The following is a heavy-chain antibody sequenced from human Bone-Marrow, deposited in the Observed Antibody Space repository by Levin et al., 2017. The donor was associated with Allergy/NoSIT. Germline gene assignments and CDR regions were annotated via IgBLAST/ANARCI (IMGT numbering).Heavy chain of an antibody. Sequence: ASVKVSCKASGYTFTSYYMHWVRQAPGQGLEWMGIINPSGGSTSYAQKFQGRVTMTRDTSTSTVYMALSSLRSEDTAVYYCARDGRGGGMDVWGQGTTVTVSS. V-gene: IGHV1-46*01. D-gene: IGHD3-3*01. CDR3: ARDGRGGGMDV. J-gene: IGHJ6*02. CDR2: INPSGGST. CDR1: GYTFTSYY.